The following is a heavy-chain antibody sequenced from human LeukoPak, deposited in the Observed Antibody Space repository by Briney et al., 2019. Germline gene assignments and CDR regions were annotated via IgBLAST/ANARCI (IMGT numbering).Heavy chain of an antibody. V-gene: IGHV6-1*01. CDR3: ARDGFRLEHRGLDY. CDR2: TYYKSKWYS. J-gene: IGHJ4*02. CDR1: GDSVSNNSAA. Sequence: SQTLSLTCAISGDSVSNNSAAWTWIRQSPSRGLEWLGRTYYKSKWYSDYAPFVKSRITIKSDTSKNQFSLQLDSVTPDDTAVYYCARDGFRLEHRGLDYWGQGTLVTVSS. D-gene: IGHD5-12*01.